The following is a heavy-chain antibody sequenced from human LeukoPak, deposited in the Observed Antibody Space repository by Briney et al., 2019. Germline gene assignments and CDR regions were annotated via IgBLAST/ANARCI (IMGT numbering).Heavy chain of an antibody. CDR2: IWYDGSNK. V-gene: IGHV3-33*01. Sequence: GGSLRLSCAASGFTFSSYGMHWVRQAPGKGLEWVAVIWYDGSNKYYADSVKGRFTISRDNSKNTLYLQMNSLRAEDTAVYYCARGAYYYDSSGYYYAVVYWGQGTLVTVSS. J-gene: IGHJ4*02. D-gene: IGHD3-22*01. CDR1: GFTFSSYG. CDR3: ARGAYYYDSSGYYYAVVY.